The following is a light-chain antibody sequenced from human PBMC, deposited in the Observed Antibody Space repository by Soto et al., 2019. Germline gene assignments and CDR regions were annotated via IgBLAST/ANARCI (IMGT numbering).Light chain of an antibody. CDR2: GAS. V-gene: IGKV3-15*01. CDR3: QQYSDWPPWT. Sequence: EIVMTQSPATLSVSPGERATLSCRASQSVASNLAWYQQKPGQAPRLLIYGASTRATGFPARFSGSGSGTEFTLSISSPQSEDAAVYYCQQYSDWPPWTFGQGTKVEIK. J-gene: IGKJ1*01. CDR1: QSVASN.